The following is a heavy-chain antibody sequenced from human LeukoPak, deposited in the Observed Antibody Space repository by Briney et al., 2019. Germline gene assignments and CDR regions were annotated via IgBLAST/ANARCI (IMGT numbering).Heavy chain of an antibody. CDR1: GLSVSSNY. CDR2: IYRDGSS. CDR3: ARSFYDILIGYYQYFDY. D-gene: IGHD3-9*01. V-gene: IGHV3-66*01. J-gene: IGHJ4*02. Sequence: PGGSLRLSCVASGLSVSSNYMSWVRQARGKGLEWVSVIYRDGSSYYAESVKGRFTISRDNSKNTLYIQMNSLRAEDTAVYYCARSFYDILIGYYQYFDYWGQGTLVTVSS.